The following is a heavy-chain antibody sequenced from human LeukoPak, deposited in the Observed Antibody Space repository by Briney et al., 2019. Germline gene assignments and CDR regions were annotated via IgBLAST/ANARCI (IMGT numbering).Heavy chain of an antibody. CDR3: AREDYDDSSGYLFDY. CDR1: GYTFTSYG. CDR2: ISAYNGNT. V-gene: IGHV1-18*01. Sequence: ASVKVSCKASGYTFTSYGISWVRQAPGQGLEWMGWISAYNGNTNYAQKLQGRVTMTTDTSTSTAYMELRSLRSDDTAVYYCAREDYDDSSGYLFDYWGQGTLVTVSS. J-gene: IGHJ4*02. D-gene: IGHD3-22*01.